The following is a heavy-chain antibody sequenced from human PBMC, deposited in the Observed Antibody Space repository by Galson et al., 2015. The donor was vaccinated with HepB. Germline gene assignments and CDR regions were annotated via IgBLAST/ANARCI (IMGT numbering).Heavy chain of an antibody. CDR2: LNAGNGNT. Sequence: SVKVSCKASGYTLTNYAIHWVRQAPGQRLEWMGWLNAGNGNTKSSEKLQGRVSITSDTSASTIYMELRSLRSEDTAVYYCALERLHCSRTSCYEGGSWFDPWGQGTLVTVSS. D-gene: IGHD2-2*01. V-gene: IGHV1-3*01. CDR1: GYTLTNYA. J-gene: IGHJ5*02. CDR3: ALERLHCSRTSCYEGGSWFDP.